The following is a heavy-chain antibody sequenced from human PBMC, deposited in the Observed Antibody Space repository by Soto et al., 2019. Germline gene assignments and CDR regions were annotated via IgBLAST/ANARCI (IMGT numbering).Heavy chain of an antibody. CDR1: GDTFTSYD. CDR2: MNPKNGNT. V-gene: IGHV1-8*01. J-gene: IGHJ5*02. CDR3: AIAGRLGWFDP. Sequence: QVQLVQSGAEVKKPGASVKVSCKASGDTFTSYDINWVRQATGQGLEWMGWMNPKNGNTGYAQKFQGRVTMTRNTSTTTPYMALSSRRSEDTAVSYCAIAGRLGWFDPWGQGTLVTVSS. D-gene: IGHD1-1*01.